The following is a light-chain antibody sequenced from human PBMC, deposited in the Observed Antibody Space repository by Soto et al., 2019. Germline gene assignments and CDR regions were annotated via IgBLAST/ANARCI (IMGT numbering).Light chain of an antibody. CDR3: QQCGSSPHT. J-gene: IGKJ5*01. V-gene: IGKV3-20*01. Sequence: EIVLTQSPGTLSLSPGERATLSCRASQSVSSSFLAWYQQKVGQAPRLLIYGASSRATGIPDRFSGSGSGTDFTLTISRLEPEDFAVYYCQQCGSSPHTFGQGTRLEIK. CDR2: GAS. CDR1: QSVSSSF.